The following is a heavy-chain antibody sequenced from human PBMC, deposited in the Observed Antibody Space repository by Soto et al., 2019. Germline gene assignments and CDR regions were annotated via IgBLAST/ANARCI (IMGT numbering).Heavy chain of an antibody. Sequence: ASVKVSCKASGYSFTSLDINWVRQTTGQGLEWMGWMQPSSGRTGYAQKFQGRVTMTRDTSINTAYMELSSLTSDDTAFYYCARGVTEGVDYWGQGTLVTVYS. CDR3: ARGVTEGVDY. J-gene: IGHJ4*02. D-gene: IGHD1-26*01. V-gene: IGHV1-8*01. CDR1: GYSFTSLD. CDR2: MQPSSGRT.